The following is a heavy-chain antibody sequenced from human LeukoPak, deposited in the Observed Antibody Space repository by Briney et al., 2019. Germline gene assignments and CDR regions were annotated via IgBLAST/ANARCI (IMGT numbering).Heavy chain of an antibody. D-gene: IGHD2-2*01. J-gene: IGHJ6*03. V-gene: IGHV3-30*02. Sequence: GGSLRLSCGASGFTFSRFGMHWVRQAPGKGLEWVAFIRFDGSNKYYADSVKGRFTISRDNSKNTLYLQMNSLRAEDSAVYYCAKESCSSTTCPYYYYYMDVWGKGTTVTVSS. CDR3: AKESCSSTTCPYYYYYMDV. CDR1: GFTFSRFG. CDR2: IRFDGSNK.